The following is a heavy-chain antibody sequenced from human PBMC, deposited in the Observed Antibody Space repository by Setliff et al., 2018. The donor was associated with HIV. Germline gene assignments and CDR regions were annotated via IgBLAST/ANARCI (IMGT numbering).Heavy chain of an antibody. J-gene: IGHJ4*02. D-gene: IGHD5-18*01. CDR3: ARDGGYSYGIGGITYYFDY. V-gene: IGHV4-4*02. Sequence: SETLSLTCAVSGGSISSSNWWSWVRQPPGKGLEWIGEIYHSGSTNHNPSLKSRVTISVDKSKNQFSLKLSSVTAADTAVYYCARDGGYSYGIGGITYYFDYWGQGTLVTVST. CDR1: GGSISSSNW. CDR2: IYHSGST.